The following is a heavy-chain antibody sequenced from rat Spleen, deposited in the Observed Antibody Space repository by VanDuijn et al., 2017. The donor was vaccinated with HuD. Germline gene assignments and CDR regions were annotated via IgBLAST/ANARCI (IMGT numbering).Heavy chain of an antibody. CDR3: TTVSYGGYYNCFTY. CDR2: ITNTGGNN. Sequence: EVQLVESGGGLVQPGXXLKLSXXXSGXXXNNXXXTXXXQAXGKGLDEFASITNTGGNNYYRDAVKGRFTISRDNAKSSLYLQMDSLRSEDTATYYCTTVSYGGYYNCFTYWGQGTLVTVSS. J-gene: IGHJ3*01. V-gene: IGHV5-31*01. D-gene: IGHD1-11*01. CDR1: GXXXNNXX.